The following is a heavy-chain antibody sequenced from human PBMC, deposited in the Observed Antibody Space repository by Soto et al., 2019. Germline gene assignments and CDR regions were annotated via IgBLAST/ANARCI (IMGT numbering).Heavy chain of an antibody. J-gene: IGHJ6*02. CDR1: GYTFTGYY. D-gene: IGHD1-26*01. Sequence: ASVKVSCKSSGYTFTGYYVHWVRQAPGQGLELMGWINPNSGDTYLAQRFQGRVTMNRDTSIGTAYMELRGLTSDDTAEYYCAKGGAIVAAGTRVYLYNAMDVWGQGTTVTVYS. CDR3: AKGGAIVAAGTRVYLYNAMDV. CDR2: INPNSGDT. V-gene: IGHV1-2*02.